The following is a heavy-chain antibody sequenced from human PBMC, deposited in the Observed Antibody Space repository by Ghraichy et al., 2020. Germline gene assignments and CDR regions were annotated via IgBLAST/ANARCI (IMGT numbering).Heavy chain of an antibody. D-gene: IGHD4-23*01. CDR1: GFTLSSYS. J-gene: IGHJ6*02. CDR3: ARASRVVRFYYYDGMDV. Sequence: GGSLRLSCVGSGFTLSSYSMNWVRQSPEKGLEWGSYITSSGRTISYADSVKGRFTISRDNAQHALYLQMKSLRDDDTGVYYCARASRVVRFYYYDGMDVWGQGTMVT. V-gene: IGHV3-48*02. CDR2: ITSSGRTI.